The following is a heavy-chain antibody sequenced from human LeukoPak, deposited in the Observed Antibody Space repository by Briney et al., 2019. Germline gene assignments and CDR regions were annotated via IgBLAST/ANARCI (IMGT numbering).Heavy chain of an antibody. CDR2: INPNSGGT. V-gene: IGHV1-2*06. D-gene: IGHD5-18*01. Sequence: ASVKVSCKVSGYXLTELSMHWVRQAPGQGLEWMGRINPNSGGTNYAQKFQGRVTMTRDTSISTAYMELSRLRSDDTAVYYCARVGIQLWLNFDYWGQGTLVTVSS. J-gene: IGHJ4*02. CDR3: ARVGIQLWLNFDY. CDR1: GYXLTELS.